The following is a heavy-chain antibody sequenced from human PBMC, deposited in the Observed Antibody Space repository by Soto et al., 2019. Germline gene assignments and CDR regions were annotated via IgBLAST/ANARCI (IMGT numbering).Heavy chain of an antibody. Sequence: ASVKVSCKASGYTFTSYGISWVRQAPGQGLEWMGWISAYNGNTNYAQKLQGRVTMTTDTSTSTAYMELRSLRSDDTAVYYCARDRGIYYDILTGYYILGYWGQGTLVTVSS. J-gene: IGHJ4*02. CDR2: ISAYNGNT. CDR3: ARDRGIYYDILTGYYILGY. CDR1: GYTFTSYG. V-gene: IGHV1-18*01. D-gene: IGHD3-9*01.